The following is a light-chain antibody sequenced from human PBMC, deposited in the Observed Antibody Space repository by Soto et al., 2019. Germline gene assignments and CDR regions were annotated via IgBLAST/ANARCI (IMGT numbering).Light chain of an antibody. J-gene: IGKJ1*01. V-gene: IGKV1-33*01. Sequence: DIQMTQSPSSLSASVGDRVTITCQASQEISNYLNWYQQKAGKAPKLLIYDASNLETGVPSRFSGSGYGTDYNFTISRLQPEDIATYYCQQYDNIPRTFGQGTKVEIK. CDR3: QQYDNIPRT. CDR1: QEISNY. CDR2: DAS.